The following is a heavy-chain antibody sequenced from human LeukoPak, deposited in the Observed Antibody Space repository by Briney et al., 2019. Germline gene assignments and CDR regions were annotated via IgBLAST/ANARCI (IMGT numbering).Heavy chain of an antibody. D-gene: IGHD3-10*01. CDR2: ISWNSGSI. V-gene: IGHV3-9*01. CDR1: GFTFDDYS. CDR3: AAVSGSYQGGYYFDY. Sequence: GRSLRLSCASSGFTFDDYSMHWVRQAPAKGLEWVSGISWNSGSIGYADSVKDRFTISRDNAKNSLYLQMNSLRAEDTALYYCAAVSGSYQGGYYFDYWGQGTLVTVSS. J-gene: IGHJ4*02.